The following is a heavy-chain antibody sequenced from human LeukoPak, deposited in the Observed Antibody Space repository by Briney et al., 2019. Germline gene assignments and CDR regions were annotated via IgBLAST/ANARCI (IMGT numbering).Heavy chain of an antibody. CDR2: IIPIFGTA. Sequence: SVKVSCKASGGTFISYAISWVRQAPGQGLEWMGGIIPIFGTANYAQKFQGRVTITADESTSTAYMELSSLRSEDTAVYYCARADEYQYYGMDVWGQGTTVTVSS. CDR3: ARADEYQYYGMDV. D-gene: IGHD2-2*01. CDR1: GGTFISYA. J-gene: IGHJ6*02. V-gene: IGHV1-69*13.